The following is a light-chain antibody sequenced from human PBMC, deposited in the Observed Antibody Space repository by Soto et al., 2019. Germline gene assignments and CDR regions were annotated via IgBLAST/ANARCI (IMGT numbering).Light chain of an antibody. CDR3: SSYTSSITP. J-gene: IGLJ1*01. Sequence: QSVLTQPASVSGSPGQSITISCTGTSSDVGGYNYVSWYQQHPGKAPKLMIYDVSNRPSGVSNSFSGSKSGNTASLTISGLQAEDEADYYCSSYTSSITPFGTGTKLTVL. CDR2: DVS. CDR1: SSDVGGYNY. V-gene: IGLV2-14*01.